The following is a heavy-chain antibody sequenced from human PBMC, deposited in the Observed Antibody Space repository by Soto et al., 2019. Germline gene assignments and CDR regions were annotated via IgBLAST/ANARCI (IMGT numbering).Heavy chain of an antibody. CDR3: ATPRDYDGCLDS. Sequence: PGKLSRKTPGYTFTRYNLHWLRQPPEQRLEWMGWINVGNGNTRYSQRFQGRLPLTRDTPGNTAYLELNSLISEDTAVYYCATPRDYDGCLDSWGQGTLVTVSS. CDR1: GYTFTRYN. CDR2: INVGNGNT. V-gene: IGHV1-3*01. J-gene: IGHJ4*02. D-gene: IGHD3-22*01.